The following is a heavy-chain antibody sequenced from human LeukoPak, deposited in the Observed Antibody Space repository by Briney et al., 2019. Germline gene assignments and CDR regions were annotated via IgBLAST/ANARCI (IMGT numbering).Heavy chain of an antibody. J-gene: IGHJ3*02. D-gene: IGHD2-2*01. CDR2: ISSSSSTI. CDR3: ARAGEVPAPSRDAFDI. V-gene: IGHV3-48*01. Sequence: GGSLRLSCAASGFTFSSYSMNWVRQAPGKGLEWVSYISSSSSTIYYADSVKGRFTISRDNAKNSLYLQMNSLRAEDTAVYYCARAGEVPAPSRDAFDIWGQGTMVTVSS. CDR1: GFTFSSYS.